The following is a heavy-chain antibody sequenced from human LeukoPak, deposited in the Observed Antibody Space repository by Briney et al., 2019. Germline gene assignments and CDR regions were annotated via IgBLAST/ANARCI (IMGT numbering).Heavy chain of an antibody. CDR2: MNPNSGNT. Sequence: GASVKVSCKASGYTFTSYDINWVRQATGQRLEWMGWMNPNSGNTGYAQKFQGRVTMTRNTSISTAYMELSSLRSEDTAVYYCARGGYCSSTSCSFHNWFDPWGQGTLVTVSS. J-gene: IGHJ5*02. V-gene: IGHV1-8*01. D-gene: IGHD2-2*01. CDR3: ARGGYCSSTSCSFHNWFDP. CDR1: GYTFTSYD.